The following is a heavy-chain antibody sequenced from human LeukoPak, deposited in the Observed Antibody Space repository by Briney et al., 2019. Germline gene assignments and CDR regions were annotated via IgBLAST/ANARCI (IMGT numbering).Heavy chain of an antibody. CDR1: GGSFSGYY. V-gene: IGHV4-34*01. D-gene: IGHD3-22*01. Sequence: SETLSLTCAVYGGSFSGYYWSWIRQPPGKGLEWIGEINHSGSTNYSPSLKSRVTISVDTSKNQFSLKLSSVTAADTAVYYCASRDSSGYYDWGQGTLVTVSS. CDR2: INHSGST. CDR3: ASRDSSGYYD. J-gene: IGHJ4*02.